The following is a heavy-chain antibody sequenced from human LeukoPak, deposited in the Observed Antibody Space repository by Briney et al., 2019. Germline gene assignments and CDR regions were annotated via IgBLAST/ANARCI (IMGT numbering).Heavy chain of an antibody. D-gene: IGHD4/OR15-4a*01. CDR3: ASHDYGGVVRSPVDY. J-gene: IGHJ4*02. CDR2: ISGSGGST. CDR1: GFTFSSYA. Sequence: GGSLRLSCAASGFTFSSYAMSWVRQAPGKGLEWVSAISGSGGSTYYADSVEGRFTISRDNSKNTLYLQMNSLRAEDTAVYYCASHDYGGVVRSPVDYWGQGTLVTVSS. V-gene: IGHV3-23*01.